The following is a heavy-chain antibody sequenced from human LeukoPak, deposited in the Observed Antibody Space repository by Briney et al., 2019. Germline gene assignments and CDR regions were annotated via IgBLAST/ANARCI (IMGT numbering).Heavy chain of an antibody. J-gene: IGHJ4*02. CDR3: ARHVRFLEWLSSYYFDY. CDR1: GGTISSSSYY. Sequence: SETLSLTCTVSGGTISSSSYYWGWIRQPPGKGLEWIGSIYYSGTTYYNPSLKSRVTISVDTSKSQFSLRLTSETAADTAVYYCARHVRFLEWLSSYYFDYWGQGTLVTVSS. D-gene: IGHD3-3*01. CDR2: IYYSGTT. V-gene: IGHV4-39*01.